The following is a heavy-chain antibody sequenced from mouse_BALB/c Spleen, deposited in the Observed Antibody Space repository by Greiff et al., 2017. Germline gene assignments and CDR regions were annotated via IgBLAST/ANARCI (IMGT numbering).Heavy chain of an antibody. CDR2: IWRGGST. V-gene: IGHV2-5-1*01. Sequence: VHLVESGPSLVQPSQSLSITCTVSGFSLTSYGVHWVRQSPGKGLEWLGVIWRGGSTDYNAAFMSRLSITKDNSKSQVFFKMNSLQADDTAIYYCAKTDYDGAWFAYWGQGTLVTVSA. CDR3: AKTDYDGAWFAY. CDR1: GFSLTSYG. D-gene: IGHD2-4*01. J-gene: IGHJ3*01.